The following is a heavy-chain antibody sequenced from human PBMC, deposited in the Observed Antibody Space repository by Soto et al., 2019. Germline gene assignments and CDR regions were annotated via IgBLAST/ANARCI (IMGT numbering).Heavy chain of an antibody. V-gene: IGHV3-30*18. Sequence: QVQLVESGGGVVQPGRSLRLSCAASGFTFSSYGMHWVRQAPGKGLEWVAVISYDGSNKYYADSVKGRFTISRDNSKNTLYLQMNSLRAEDTAVYYCAKHAVGLWFGEYMDVWGQGTTVTVSS. CDR3: AKHAVGLWFGEYMDV. D-gene: IGHD3-10*01. CDR1: GFTFSSYG. CDR2: ISYDGSNK. J-gene: IGHJ6*03.